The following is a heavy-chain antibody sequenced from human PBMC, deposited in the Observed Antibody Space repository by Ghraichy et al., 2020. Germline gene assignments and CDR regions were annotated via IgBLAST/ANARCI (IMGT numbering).Heavy chain of an antibody. V-gene: IGHV1-24*01. CDR2: FDPEDGET. J-gene: IGHJ5*02. CDR3: ATDRYCSSTSCYNWFDP. D-gene: IGHD2-2*01. Sequence: ASVKVSCKVSGYTLTELSMHWVRQAPGKGLEWMGGFDPEDGETIYAQKFQGRVTMTEDTSTDTAYMELSSLRSEDTAVYYCATDRYCSSTSCYNWFDPWGQGTLVTVSS. CDR1: GYTLTELS.